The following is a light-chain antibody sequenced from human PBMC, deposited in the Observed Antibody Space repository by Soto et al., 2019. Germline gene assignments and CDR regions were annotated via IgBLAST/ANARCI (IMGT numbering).Light chain of an antibody. CDR1: QSISTY. CDR2: GAS. Sequence: EIVLTQSPATLSLSPGERATLSCRASQSISTYLAWYQQKPGQPPRLLIYGASNRATGIPDRFSGSGSGTDFTLTISRLEPEDFAVYYCQQYGSSPPWTFGQGTKVDIK. V-gene: IGKV3-20*01. J-gene: IGKJ1*01. CDR3: QQYGSSPPWT.